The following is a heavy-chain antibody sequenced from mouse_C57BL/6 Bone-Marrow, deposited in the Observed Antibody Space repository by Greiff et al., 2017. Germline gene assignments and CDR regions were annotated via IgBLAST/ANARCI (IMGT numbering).Heavy chain of an antibody. D-gene: IGHD1-1*02. Sequence: QVQLQQSGAELAKPGASVKLSCKASGYTFTSYWMHWVKQRPGQGLEWIGYINPSSGYTKYNQKFKDKATLTADKSSSTAYMQLSSLTYADSAVYYGAEEWGLWHWYVDVWGTGTTVTVSS. J-gene: IGHJ1*03. CDR2: INPSSGYT. V-gene: IGHV1-7*01. CDR1: GYTFTSYW. CDR3: AEEWGLWHWYVDV.